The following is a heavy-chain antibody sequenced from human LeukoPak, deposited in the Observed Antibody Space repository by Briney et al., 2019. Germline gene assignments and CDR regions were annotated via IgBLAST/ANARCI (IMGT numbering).Heavy chain of an antibody. CDR3: ARDAGTAYYDTGHYYYYYMDV. D-gene: IGHD3-22*01. CDR1: GYTFTSYA. J-gene: IGHJ6*03. V-gene: IGHV1-46*01. CDR2: INPSGGST. Sequence: GASVKVSCKASGYTFTSYAINWVRQAPGQGLEWMGIINPSGGSTSYAQKFQGRVTMTRDMSTSTVYMELSSLRSEDTAVYYCARDAGTAYYDTGHYYYYYMDVWGKGTTVTVSS.